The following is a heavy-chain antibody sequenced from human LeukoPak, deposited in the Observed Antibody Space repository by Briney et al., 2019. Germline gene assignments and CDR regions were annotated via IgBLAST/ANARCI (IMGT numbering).Heavy chain of an antibody. Sequence: PGGSLRLSCAASGFTFSSYGMHWVRQAPGKGLEWVAFVRYDGSNKYYLDSVRGRFTISRDDSKNTVYLQMNSLRAEDTALYYCAKDADTMTYNFGCWGQGTLVTVSS. CDR3: AKDADTMTYNFGC. D-gene: IGHD3-22*01. J-gene: IGHJ4*02. V-gene: IGHV3-30*02. CDR2: VRYDGSNK. CDR1: GFTFSSYG.